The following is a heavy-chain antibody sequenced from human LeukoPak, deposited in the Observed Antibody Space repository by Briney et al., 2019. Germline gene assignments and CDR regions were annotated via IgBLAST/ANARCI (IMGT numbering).Heavy chain of an antibody. CDR2: ISAYNGNT. D-gene: IGHD6-13*01. CDR1: GYTFTSYG. Sequence: ASVKVSCKASGYTFTSYGISWVRQAPGQGPEGMGWISAYNGNTNYAQKLQGRVTMTTDTSTSTAYMELRSLRSDDTAVYYCARTEYSSSWYYYYYYMDVWGKGTTVTVSS. CDR3: ARTEYSSSWYYYYYYMDV. V-gene: IGHV1-18*01. J-gene: IGHJ6*03.